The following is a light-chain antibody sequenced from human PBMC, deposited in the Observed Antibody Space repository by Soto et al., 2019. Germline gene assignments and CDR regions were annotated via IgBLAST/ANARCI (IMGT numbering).Light chain of an antibody. CDR2: DVT. CDR1: SSDVGGYNY. CDR3: SSYTSSSTPYV. V-gene: IGLV2-14*01. Sequence: QSVLTQSASVSGSPGQSITISCTGTSSDVGGYNYVSWYKQHPVKAPKLRIYDVTNRPSGVSDRFSGSKSGNTASLTISGLQAVDEADYYCSSYTSSSTPYVFGTGTKVTVL. J-gene: IGLJ1*01.